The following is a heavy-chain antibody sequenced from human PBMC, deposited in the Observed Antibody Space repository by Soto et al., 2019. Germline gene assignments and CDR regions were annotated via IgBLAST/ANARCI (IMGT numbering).Heavy chain of an antibody. Sequence: ASVKVSCKASGYTFTGYYMHWVRQAPGQGLEWMGWINPNSGGTNYAQKFQGWVTMTRDTSISTAYMELSRLRSDDTAVYYCARDQSGNYYYYGMDVWGQGTTVTVSS. D-gene: IGHD3-3*01. V-gene: IGHV1-2*04. CDR2: INPNSGGT. CDR3: ARDQSGNYYYYGMDV. J-gene: IGHJ6*02. CDR1: GYTFTGYY.